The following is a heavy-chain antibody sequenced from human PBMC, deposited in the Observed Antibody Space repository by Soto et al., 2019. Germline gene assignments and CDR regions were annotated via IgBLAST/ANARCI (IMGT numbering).Heavy chain of an antibody. V-gene: IGHV3-33*01. J-gene: IGHJ4*02. CDR2: IWYDGSNK. Sequence: GGSLRLSCAASGFTFSSYGMHWVRQAPGKGLEWVAVIWYDGSNKYYADSVKGRFTISRDNSKNTLYLQMNSLRAEDTAVYYCARDQAYYYDSSGTSDYWGQGTLVTVSS. D-gene: IGHD3-22*01. CDR1: GFTFSSYG. CDR3: ARDQAYYYDSSGTSDY.